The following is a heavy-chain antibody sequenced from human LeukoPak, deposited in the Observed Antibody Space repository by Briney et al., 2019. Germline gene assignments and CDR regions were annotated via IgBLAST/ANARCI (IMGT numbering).Heavy chain of an antibody. CDR2: IDPNTGRT. J-gene: IGHJ6*02. CDR1: GYTFTDYY. Sequence: ASVKVSCKPSGYTFTDYYLHWVRQAPGQGLEWMGWIDPNTGRTVYAQDFQGRLTLTRGTSVSTTYMDLRGLGSDDTAVYYCARTPVVVIRGVIEDGMDVWGQGTTVTVSS. D-gene: IGHD3-10*01. V-gene: IGHV1-2*02. CDR3: ARTPVVVIRGVIEDGMDV.